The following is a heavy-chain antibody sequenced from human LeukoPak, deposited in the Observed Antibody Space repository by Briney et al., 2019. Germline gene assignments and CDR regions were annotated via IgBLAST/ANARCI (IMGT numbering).Heavy chain of an antibody. J-gene: IGHJ4*02. CDR1: GFTFRSYG. V-gene: IGHV3-30*03. CDR3: AVSSGYYYSRFDY. D-gene: IGHD3-22*01. Sequence: GGSLRLSCAASGFTFRSYGMHWVRPAAGKGLEWVAVISYDGSNTYYADSVKGRFTISRDNSKSTLYLQMNSLRAEDTAVYYCAVSSGYYYSRFDYWGQGTLVTVSS. CDR2: ISYDGSNT.